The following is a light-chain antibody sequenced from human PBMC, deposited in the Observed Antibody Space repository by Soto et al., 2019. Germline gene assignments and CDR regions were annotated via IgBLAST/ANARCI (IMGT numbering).Light chain of an antibody. CDR2: EVT. CDR1: SSDVGRYNT. J-gene: IGLJ2*01. Sequence: QSVLTQPAPVSGSPGQTITISCTGTSSDVGRYNTVSWYQHHPGKAPKLIIYEVTHRPAGISDRFSASKSGNTASLTISGLQAEDEADYYCNAYVGGDTYLIFGGGTKVTVL. CDR3: NAYVGGDTYLI. V-gene: IGLV2-23*02.